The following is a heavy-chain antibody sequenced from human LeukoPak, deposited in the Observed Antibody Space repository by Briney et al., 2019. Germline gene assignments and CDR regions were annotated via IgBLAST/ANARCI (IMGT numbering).Heavy chain of an antibody. D-gene: IGHD7-27*01. CDR3: ARDPNWGRY. V-gene: IGHV3-30*14. CDR1: GFTFSSYA. CDR2: ISYDGSNK. J-gene: IGHJ4*02. Sequence: PGGSLRLSCAASGFTFSSYAMHWVRQAPGKGLEWVAVISYDGSNKYYADSVKGRFTISRDSSKNTLYLQMNSLRAEDTAVYYCARDPNWGRYWGQGTLVTVSS.